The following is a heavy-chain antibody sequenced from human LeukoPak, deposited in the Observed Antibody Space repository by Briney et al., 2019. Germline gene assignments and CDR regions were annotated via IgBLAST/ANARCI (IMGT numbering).Heavy chain of an antibody. CDR1: GRSISSGGYS. CDR3: GRHLNRFDP. J-gene: IGHJ5*02. Sequence: SQTLSLTCAVSGRSISSGGYSWSWIRQPPGKGLEWIGYIYHSGSTYYNPSLKSRVTISVDRSKNQFSLKLSSVTAEDRAVYYCGRHLNRFDPWGQGTLVSVSS. CDR2: IYHSGST. V-gene: IGHV4-30-2*01.